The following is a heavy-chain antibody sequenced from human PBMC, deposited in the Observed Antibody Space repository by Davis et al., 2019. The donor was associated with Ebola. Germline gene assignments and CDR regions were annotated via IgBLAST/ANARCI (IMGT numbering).Heavy chain of an antibody. CDR1: GFTFSSYA. CDR2: ISGSGGST. D-gene: IGHD3-10*01. V-gene: IGHV3-23*01. J-gene: IGHJ4*02. Sequence: GESLKISCAASGFTFSSYAMSWVRQAPGKGLEWVSAISGSGGSTYYADSVKGRFTISRDNSKNTLYLQMNSLRAEDTAVYYCAKWFVRGTIDYWGQGTLVTVSS. CDR3: AKWFVRGTIDY.